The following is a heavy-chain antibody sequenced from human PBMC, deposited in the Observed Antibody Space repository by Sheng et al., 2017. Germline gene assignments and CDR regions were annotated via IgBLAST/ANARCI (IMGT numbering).Heavy chain of an antibody. D-gene: IGHD3-3*01. Sequence: QVQLVESGGGLVKPGGSLRLSCAASGFTFSDYYMSWIRQAPGKGLEWVSYISSSGSTIYYADSVKGRFTISRDNAKNSLYLQMNSLRAEDTAVYYCARSPESEVFGVVIFYYYYMDVWGQGTTVTVSS. CDR1: GFTFSDYY. CDR2: ISSSGSTI. CDR3: ARSPESEVFGVVIFYYYYMDV. J-gene: IGHJ6*03. V-gene: IGHV3-11*04.